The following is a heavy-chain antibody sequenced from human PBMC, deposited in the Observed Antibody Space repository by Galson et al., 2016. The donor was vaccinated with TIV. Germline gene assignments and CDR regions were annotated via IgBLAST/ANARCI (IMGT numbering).Heavy chain of an antibody. V-gene: IGHV3-66*02. CDR3: ARERRICGDNCYLRYLYGTDF. CDR1: GFSVSGNY. D-gene: IGHD2-21*02. CDR2: IYNDDST. J-gene: IGHJ6*02. Sequence: SLRLSCAASGFSVSGNYMNWVRQAPGKGLEWVSIIYNDDSTSYTDSVKGRFTISRDNSKNMVFLQMNSLRSEDTAIYYCARERRICGDNCYLRYLYGTDFWGQVTTVAVSS.